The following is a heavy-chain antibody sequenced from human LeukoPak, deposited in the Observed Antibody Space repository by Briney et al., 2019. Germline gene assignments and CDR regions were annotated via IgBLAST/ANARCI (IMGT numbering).Heavy chain of an antibody. V-gene: IGHV3-23*01. D-gene: IGHD2-15*01. Sequence: PGGSPRLSCAASGFTFTSYAMSWVRQAPGKGLEWVSAVSVSGGSTYYADSVKGRFTISRDNSKNTLYLQMNSLRAEDTAVYYCAFGGFDYWGQGTLVTVSS. CDR3: AFGGFDY. CDR2: VSVSGGST. CDR1: GFTFTSYA. J-gene: IGHJ4*02.